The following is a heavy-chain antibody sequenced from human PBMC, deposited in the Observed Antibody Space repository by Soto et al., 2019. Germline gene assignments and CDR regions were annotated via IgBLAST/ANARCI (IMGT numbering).Heavy chain of an antibody. J-gene: IGHJ6*02. D-gene: IGHD2-15*01. CDR2: INTYNGDT. CDR1: GYTFSTKG. V-gene: IGHV1-18*01. Sequence: QVQLVQSGAEVKKPGASVKVSCKASGYTFSTKGIIWVRQAPGQGLEWMGWINTYNGDTNYAEKLQGRVTMTTDTSTRTAYMDLRSLRSDDTAGYYCASVVWSMNAMDVWGQGTTVTVSS. CDR3: ASVVWSMNAMDV.